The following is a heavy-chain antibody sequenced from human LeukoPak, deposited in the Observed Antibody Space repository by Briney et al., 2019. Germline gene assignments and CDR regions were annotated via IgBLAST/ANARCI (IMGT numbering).Heavy chain of an antibody. CDR2: LYYSGST. J-gene: IGHJ6*03. CDR1: GGSISSYS. D-gene: IGHD6-6*01. CDR3: ARVREQLVLFYYYYMDV. V-gene: IGHV4-39*07. Sequence: SETLSLTCTVSGGSISSYSWSWIRQPPGKGLEWIGSLYYSGSTYYNPSLKSRVTISVDTSKNQFSLKLSSVTAADTAVYYCARVREQLVLFYYYYMDVWGKGTTVTVSS.